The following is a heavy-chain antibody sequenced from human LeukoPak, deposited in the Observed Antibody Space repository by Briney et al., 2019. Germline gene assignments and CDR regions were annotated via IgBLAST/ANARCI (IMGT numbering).Heavy chain of an antibody. D-gene: IGHD3-16*02. CDR1: GYTFSSYW. Sequence: GESLKISCKGSGYTFSSYWIGWVRQMPGKGLEWMGIIYPADSDTRYSPSFQGQVTISADKSISTAYLQWSSLKASDTAIYYCAGGVGADYDYVWGNYRHDAFDIWDQGTMVTVSS. CDR2: IYPADSDT. CDR3: AGGVGADYDYVWGNYRHDAFDI. V-gene: IGHV5-51*01. J-gene: IGHJ3*02.